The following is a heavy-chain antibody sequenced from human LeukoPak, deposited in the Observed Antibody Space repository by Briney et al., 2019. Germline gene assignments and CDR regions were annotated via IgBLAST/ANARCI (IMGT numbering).Heavy chain of an antibody. V-gene: IGHV5-51*01. CDR2: IYPGDSDT. J-gene: IGHJ4*02. CDR3: GRRLGSGCYGLDY. CDR1: GYSFTSYW. D-gene: IGHD1-26*01. Sequence: AGESLKISCKGSGYSFTSYWIGGVGQLPGKGLEWMGIIYPGDSDTRYSTSFQGQVTISADKSISTAFLQWSSLEAAATPRYYCGRRLGSGCYGLDYWGQGTLVTVSS.